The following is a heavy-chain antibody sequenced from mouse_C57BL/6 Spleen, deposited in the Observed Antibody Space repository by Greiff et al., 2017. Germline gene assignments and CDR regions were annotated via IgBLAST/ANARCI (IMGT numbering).Heavy chain of an antibody. J-gene: IGHJ2*01. CDR3: AREGLLLDY. CDR2: IDPSDSYT. Sequence: QVQLQQPGAELVMPGASVKLSCKASGYTFTSYWMHWVKQRPGQGLEWIGEIDPSDSYTNYTQKFKGKSTLTVDKSSSTAYMQLSSLTSEDSAVYYCAREGLLLDYWGQGTTLTVSS. V-gene: IGHV1-69*01. CDR1: GYTFTSYW. D-gene: IGHD1-1*01.